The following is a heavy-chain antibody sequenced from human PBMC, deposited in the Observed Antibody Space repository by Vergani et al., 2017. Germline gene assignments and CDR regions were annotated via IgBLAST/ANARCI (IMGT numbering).Heavy chain of an antibody. CDR2: IFYSGST. CDR1: GDSLTWHY. Sequence: QVQLRQWGAGLVKPSETLSLTCGIYGDSLTWHYWSWIRQAPGKGLEWIGYIFYSGSTYYNPSLKSRVTISVDTFKNQFSLKLSSVTAADTAVYYCARSGSYGNTEHLDYWGQGTLVTVSS. V-gene: IGHV4-30-4*01. D-gene: IGHD1-26*01. J-gene: IGHJ4*02. CDR3: ARSGSYGNTEHLDY.